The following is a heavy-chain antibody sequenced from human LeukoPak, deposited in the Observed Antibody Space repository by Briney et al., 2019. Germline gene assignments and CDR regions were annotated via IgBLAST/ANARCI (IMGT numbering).Heavy chain of an antibody. CDR3: AREHAGFGELLYY. CDR1: GFTFSSYW. V-gene: IGHV3-7*01. D-gene: IGHD3-10*01. Sequence: GGSLRLSCAASGFTFSSYWMRWVRQAPGKGLEWVANIKQDGSEKYYVDSVKGRFTISRDNAKNSLYLQMNSLRAEDTAVYYCAREHAGFGELLYYWGQGTLVTVSS. J-gene: IGHJ4*02. CDR2: IKQDGSEK.